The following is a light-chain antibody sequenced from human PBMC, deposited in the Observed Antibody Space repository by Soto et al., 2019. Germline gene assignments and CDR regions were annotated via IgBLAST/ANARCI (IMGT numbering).Light chain of an antibody. CDR3: QQRGT. CDR2: DAT. CDR1: QTVITY. Sequence: EFVLTQSPATLSLSPGERATLSCRASQTVITYLAWYQQKPGQAPRLLIFDATKRVTGIPARFSGSGSGTDFTLTISSLEPEDFAVYYCQQRGTFGGGTKVDTK. J-gene: IGKJ4*01. V-gene: IGKV3-11*01.